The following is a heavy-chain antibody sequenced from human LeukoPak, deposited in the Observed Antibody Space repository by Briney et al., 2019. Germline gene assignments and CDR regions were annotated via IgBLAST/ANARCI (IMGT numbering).Heavy chain of an antibody. D-gene: IGHD2-15*01. CDR1: GFTLSSYA. V-gene: IGHV3-23*01. CDR3: ADCSGGSCYLKY. J-gene: IGHJ4*02. Sequence: GGSLRLSCAASGFTLSSYAMSWVRQAPGKGLEWVSAISGSGGSTYYADSVKGRFTISRDNSKNTLYLQMSSLRAEDTAVYYCADCSGGSCYLKYWGQGTLVTVSS. CDR2: ISGSGGST.